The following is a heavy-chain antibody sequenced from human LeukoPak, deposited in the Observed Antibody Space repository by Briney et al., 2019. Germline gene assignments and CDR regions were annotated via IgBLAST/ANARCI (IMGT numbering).Heavy chain of an antibody. D-gene: IGHD3-16*01. J-gene: IGHJ3*02. CDR1: GYTFTGYY. V-gene: IGHV1-2*02. CDR2: INPNSGGT. Sequence: GASVKISCKASGYTFTGYYMHWVRQAPGQGLEWMGWINPNSGGTNYEQKFESRVTMTRDTSINTAYMELSSMPSDDTAVYFCATWGLHLDICGQGTMVSVAS. CDR3: ATWGLHLDI.